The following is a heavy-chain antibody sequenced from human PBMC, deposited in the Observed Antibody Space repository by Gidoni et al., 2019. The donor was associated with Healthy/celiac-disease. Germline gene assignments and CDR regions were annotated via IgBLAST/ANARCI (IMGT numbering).Heavy chain of an antibody. V-gene: IGHV4-61*02. CDR3: AREFVWSGPDAFDI. CDR1: GGSISSGSYY. CDR2: IYTSGST. Sequence: QVQLQESGPGLVKLSQTLSLTCTVSGGSISSGSYYWSWIRQPAGKGLEWIGRIYTSGSTNYNPSLKSRVTISVDTSKNQFSLKLSSVTAADTAVYYCAREFVWSGPDAFDIWGQGTMVTVSS. J-gene: IGHJ3*02. D-gene: IGHD3-3*01.